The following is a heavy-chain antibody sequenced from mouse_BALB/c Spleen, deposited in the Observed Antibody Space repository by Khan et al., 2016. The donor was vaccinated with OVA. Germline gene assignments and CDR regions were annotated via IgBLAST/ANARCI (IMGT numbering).Heavy chain of an antibody. CDR3: ARVGYNGTMDC. CDR1: GFTFTNYG. CDR2: INTYTGEP. J-gene: IGHJ4*01. D-gene: IGHD2-14*01. Sequence: QVQLQQSGPELKKPGETVQISCKASGFTFTNYGMNWVKQAPGKGLKWMGWINTYTGEPTFADDFKGRFAFSLETSASTAYLQINSLKNEDTATYFGARVGYNGTMDCWGQGTSVTVSS. V-gene: IGHV9-3-1*01.